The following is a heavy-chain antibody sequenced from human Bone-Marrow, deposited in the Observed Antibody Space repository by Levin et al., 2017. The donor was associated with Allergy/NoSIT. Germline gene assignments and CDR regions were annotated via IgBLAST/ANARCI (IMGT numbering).Heavy chain of an antibody. J-gene: IGHJ6*02. V-gene: IGHV1-69*13. Sequence: PAASVKVSCEASGGNFNNYALSWVRQAPGQGLEWMGGIIALLNTSHYAQKFQGRLAITADEFTNTAYMELSSLRSEDTAVYYCARARGWLLRKPKSYYYGFDVWGQGTAVTVS. CDR1: GGNFNNYA. CDR3: ARARGWLLRKPKSYYYGFDV. D-gene: IGHD5-12*01. CDR2: IIALLNTS.